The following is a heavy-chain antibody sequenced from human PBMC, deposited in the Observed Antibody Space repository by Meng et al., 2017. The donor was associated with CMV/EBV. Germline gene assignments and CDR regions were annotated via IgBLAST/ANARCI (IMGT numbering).Heavy chain of an antibody. D-gene: IGHD3-22*01. CDR1: GGSISSSSYY. V-gene: IGHV4-39*07. J-gene: IGHJ4*02. CDR2: IYYSGST. CDR3: ARGGRYDSSGHELDY. Sequence: SETLSLTCTVSGGSISSSSYYWGWIRQPPGKGLEWIGSIYYSGSTYYNPPLKSRVTISVDTSKNQFSLKLSSVTAADTAVYYCARGGRYDSSGHELDYWGQGTLVTVSS.